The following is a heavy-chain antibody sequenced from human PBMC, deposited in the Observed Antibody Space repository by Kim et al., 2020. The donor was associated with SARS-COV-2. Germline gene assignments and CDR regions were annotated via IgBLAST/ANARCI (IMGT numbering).Heavy chain of an antibody. V-gene: IGHV4-59*01. Sequence: SETLSLTCTVSSGSISSYYWSWIRQPPGKGLEWIGYIYSSGSTNYNSSLESRVTISPDTSNNQFSLKLTSVTPADTAVYFCVRGPTRYYFDYWGQGTLVTVSS. CDR1: SGSISSYY. CDR3: VRGPTRYYFDY. J-gene: IGHJ4*02. CDR2: IYSSGST.